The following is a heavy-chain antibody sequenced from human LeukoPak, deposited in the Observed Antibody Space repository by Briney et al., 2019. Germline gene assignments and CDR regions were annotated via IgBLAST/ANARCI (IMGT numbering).Heavy chain of an antibody. Sequence: GGSLRLSCAASGFTFSSYAMSWVRQAPGKGLEWVSGISRSGGSTYYADSVKGRFTISRDNSKNTLHLQMNSLRAEDTAVYYCAKGGRDWYGFYFDYWGQGTLVPVSS. D-gene: IGHD6-19*01. V-gene: IGHV3-23*01. CDR2: ISRSGGST. CDR3: AKGGRDWYGFYFDY. J-gene: IGHJ4*02. CDR1: GFTFSSYA.